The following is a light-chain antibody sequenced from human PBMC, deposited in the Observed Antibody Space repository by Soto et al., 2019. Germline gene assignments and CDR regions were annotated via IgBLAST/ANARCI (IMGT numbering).Light chain of an antibody. Sequence: EIQMTKYPSSLSASVGDRITITCQASQDISKYLNWYQHKPGKAPKLLIYDASNFETGVPSRFSGSGSGTEFTFTISSLQPEDIATYYCQQYDNLPLTFGGGTKVDSK. CDR1: QDISKY. CDR2: DAS. V-gene: IGKV1-33*01. CDR3: QQYDNLPLT. J-gene: IGKJ4*01.